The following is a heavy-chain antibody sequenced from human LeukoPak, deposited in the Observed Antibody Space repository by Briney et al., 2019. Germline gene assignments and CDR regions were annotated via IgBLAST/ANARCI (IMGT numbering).Heavy chain of an antibody. V-gene: IGHV3-53*01. CDR1: GFTVSSNY. J-gene: IGHJ4*02. CDR3: AKDPGWSIVLMVYAIGH. CDR2: IYSGGST. D-gene: IGHD2-8*01. Sequence: GGSLRLSCAASGFTVSSNYMSWVRQAPGKGLEWVSVIYSGGSTYYADSVKGRFTISRDNSKNTLYLQMNSLRAEDTAVYYCAKDPGWSIVLMVYAIGHWGQGTLVTVSS.